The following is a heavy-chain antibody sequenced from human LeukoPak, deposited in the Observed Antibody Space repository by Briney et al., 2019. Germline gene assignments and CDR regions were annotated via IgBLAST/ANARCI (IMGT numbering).Heavy chain of an antibody. CDR2: IYSGGST. J-gene: IGHJ2*01. CDR3: ARDQGYWYFDL. Sequence: GGSLRPSCAASGFTVSSNYMSWVRQVPGKGLEWVSVIYSGGSTYYADSVKGRFTISRDNSKNTLYLQMNSLRAEDTAVYYCARDQGYWYFDLWGRGTLVTVSS. V-gene: IGHV3-53*01. CDR1: GFTVSSNY.